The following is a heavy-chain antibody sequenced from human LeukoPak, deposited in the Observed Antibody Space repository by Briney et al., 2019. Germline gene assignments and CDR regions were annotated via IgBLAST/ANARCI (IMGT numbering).Heavy chain of an antibody. CDR2: IYYSGST. Sequence: SETLSLTCTVSGGSISSYYWSWIRQPPGKGLEWIGYIYYSGSTNYNPSLKSRVTISVDTSKNQFSLKLSPVTAADTAVYYCARATGAFDIWGQGTMVTVSS. CDR3: ARATGAFDI. V-gene: IGHV4-59*01. CDR1: GGSISSYY. D-gene: IGHD1-1*01. J-gene: IGHJ3*02.